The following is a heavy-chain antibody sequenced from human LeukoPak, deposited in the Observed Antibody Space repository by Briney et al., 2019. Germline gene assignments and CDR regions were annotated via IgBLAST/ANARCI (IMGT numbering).Heavy chain of an antibody. CDR3: AREGQVTMIVQDY. V-gene: IGHV3-48*04. J-gene: IGHJ4*02. Sequence: GGSLRLSCAASGFTFSSYSMNWVRQAPGKGLEWVSYISSSSSTIYYADSVKGRFTISRDNAKNSLYLQMNSLRAEDTAVYYCAREGQVTMIVQDYWGQGTLVTISS. CDR1: GFTFSSYS. CDR2: ISSSSSTI. D-gene: IGHD3-22*01.